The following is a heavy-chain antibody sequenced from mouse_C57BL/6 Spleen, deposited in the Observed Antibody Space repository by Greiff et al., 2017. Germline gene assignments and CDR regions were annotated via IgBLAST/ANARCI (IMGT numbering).Heavy chain of an antibody. V-gene: IGHV3-6*01. CDR3: ARAGDGPHYFDY. D-gene: IGHD2-3*01. Sequence: EVKLVESGPGLVKPSQSLSLTCSVTGYSITSGYYWNWIRQFPGNKLEWMGYISYDGSNNYNPSLKNRISITRDTSKNQFFLKLNSVTTEDTATYYCARAGDGPHYFDYWGQGTTLTVSS. J-gene: IGHJ2*01. CDR2: ISYDGSN. CDR1: GYSITSGYY.